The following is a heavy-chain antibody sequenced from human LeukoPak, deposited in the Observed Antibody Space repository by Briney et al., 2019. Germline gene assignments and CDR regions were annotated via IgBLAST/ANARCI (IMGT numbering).Heavy chain of an antibody. V-gene: IGHV3-33*01. D-gene: IGHD5-12*01. CDR2: IWYDGSNK. J-gene: IGHJ3*02. CDR1: GFTFSSYG. Sequence: PGGSLGLSCAASGFTFSSYGMHWVRQAPGKGLEWVAVIWYDGSNKYYADSVKGRFTISRDNSKNTLYLQMNSLRAEDTAVYYCARDGGDSGFHDAFDIWGQGTMVTVSS. CDR3: ARDGGDSGFHDAFDI.